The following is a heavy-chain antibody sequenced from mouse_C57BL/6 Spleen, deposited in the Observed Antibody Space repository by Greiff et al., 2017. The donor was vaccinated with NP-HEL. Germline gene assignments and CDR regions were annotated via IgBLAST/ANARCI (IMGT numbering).Heavy chain of an antibody. CDR2: IDPSDSYT. V-gene: IGHV1-59*01. D-gene: IGHD4-1*01. Sequence: QVQLKQPGAELVRPGTSVKLSCKASGYTFTSYWMHWVKQRPGQGLEWIGVIDPSDSYTNYNQKFKGKATLTVDTSSSTAYMQLSSLTSEDSAVYYCARKGGSGTAYFDDWGQGTTLTVSS. CDR1: GYTFTSYW. CDR3: ARKGGSGTAYFDD. J-gene: IGHJ2*01.